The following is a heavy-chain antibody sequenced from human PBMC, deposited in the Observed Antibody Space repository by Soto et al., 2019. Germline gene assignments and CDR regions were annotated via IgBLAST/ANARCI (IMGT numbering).Heavy chain of an antibody. J-gene: IGHJ6*03. V-gene: IGHV1-3*01. CDR3: AREKWTAADDSRYYYYVDA. Sequence: QVQLVQSGAEVKKPGAAVKVSCRASGYTFTSYSLHWLRQAPGQVLEWMGWINAGNGDTKYSENFQGRVTVSRDASASTAYMELSSLRYEDTVVYYCAREKWTAADDSRYYYYVDAWDKGTAVTVSS. CDR1: GYTFTSYS. D-gene: IGHD6-25*01. CDR2: INAGNGDT.